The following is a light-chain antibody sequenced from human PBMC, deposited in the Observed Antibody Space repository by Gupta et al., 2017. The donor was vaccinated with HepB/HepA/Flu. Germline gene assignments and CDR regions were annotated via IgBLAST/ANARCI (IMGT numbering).Light chain of an antibody. J-gene: IGKJ1*01. CDR1: QSVSSN. CDR2: GAS. CDR3: QQYNNWQDT. V-gene: IGKV3-15*01. Sequence: EIVMTQSPATLSVSPGERATLSCRASQSVSSNLAWYQQKPGQAPRLLIYGASTRATGIPARFSGSGSGTEFTLTISSLQSEDFAVYYCQQYNNWQDTFGQGTKVEIK.